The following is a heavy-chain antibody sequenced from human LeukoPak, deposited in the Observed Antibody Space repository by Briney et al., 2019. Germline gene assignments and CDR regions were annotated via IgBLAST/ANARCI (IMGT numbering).Heavy chain of an antibody. CDR1: GFTVRSNY. D-gene: IGHD7-27*01. J-gene: IGHJ2*01. Sequence: GGSLRLSCAASGFTVRSNYMTWVRQAPGKGLEWVSAIGGSGGGTYFADSVKGRFTISRDDSKNTLYLQMNSLRAEDTAVYFCAKTQTGSWYFDLWGRGTLVTVSS. CDR2: IGGSGGGT. CDR3: AKTQTGSWYFDL. V-gene: IGHV3-23*01.